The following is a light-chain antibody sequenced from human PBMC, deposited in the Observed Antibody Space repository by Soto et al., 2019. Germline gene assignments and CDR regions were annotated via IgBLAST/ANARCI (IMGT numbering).Light chain of an antibody. CDR1: HDIRNN. CDR3: QKYNSAPLLT. J-gene: IGKJ4*01. CDR2: ATS. V-gene: IGKV1-27*01. Sequence: DMQMTQSPSSLSASLGDRVTITCRASHDIRNNLAWYQQKRGKVPKLLIYATSTLQSGIRSRLSGLGYGTDFTLTITSLQPEDAATYYYQKYNSAPLLTFGGGTKVEIK.